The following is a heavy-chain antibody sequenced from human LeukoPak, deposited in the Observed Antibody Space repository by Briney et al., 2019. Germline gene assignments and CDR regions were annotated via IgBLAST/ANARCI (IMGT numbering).Heavy chain of an antibody. CDR3: ARDVGFNNGWPA. Sequence: GGSLRLSCVASGFSFKTYEMNWVRQAPGKVLEWISYISVGGSDEDYADSVKGRFSISRDNAKNSLFLQMNSLRVEDTAVYYCARDVGFNNGWPAWGQGTLVTVSS. V-gene: IGHV3-48*03. D-gene: IGHD6-19*01. CDR2: ISVGGSDE. J-gene: IGHJ5*02. CDR1: GFSFKTYE.